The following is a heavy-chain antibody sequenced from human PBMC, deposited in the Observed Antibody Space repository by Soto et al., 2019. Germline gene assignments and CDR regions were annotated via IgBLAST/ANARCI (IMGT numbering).Heavy chain of an antibody. CDR1: GYVFTNYY. CDR2: IKTAGGDT. V-gene: IGHV1-46*01. J-gene: IGHJ4*02. D-gene: IGHD5-18*01. Sequence: ASVKVSCKASGYVFTNYYIHWVRQAPGQGLEWMGIIKTAGGDTNYAQKFRGRVTMTRDTSASTAYMELSSLRSEDTAVYYCARGPRGSTAMVSWRLDYWGQGTLVTVSS. CDR3: ARGPRGSTAMVSWRLDY.